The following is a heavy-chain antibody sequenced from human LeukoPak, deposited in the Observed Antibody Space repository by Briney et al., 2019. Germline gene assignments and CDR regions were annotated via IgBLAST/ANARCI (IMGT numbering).Heavy chain of an antibody. CDR3: ARVDYDGDRNAFDI. CDR2: IYYSGST. Sequence: SETLSLTCAVYGGSFSGYYWSWIRQPPGKGLEWIGYIYYSGSTNYNPSLKSRVTISVDTSKNQFSLKLSSVTAADTAVYYCARVDYDGDRNAFDIWGQGTMVTVSS. V-gene: IGHV4-59*01. CDR1: GGSFSGYY. D-gene: IGHD4-23*01. J-gene: IGHJ3*02.